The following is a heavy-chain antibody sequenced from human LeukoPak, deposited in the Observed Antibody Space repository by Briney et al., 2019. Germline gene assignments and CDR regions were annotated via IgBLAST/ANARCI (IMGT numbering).Heavy chain of an antibody. CDR3: ARDGDVSGYSD. CDR1: GFTFSPYW. CDR2: IKQDGSEK. D-gene: IGHD3-22*01. J-gene: IGHJ4*02. Sequence: GGSLRLSCAGSGFTFSPYWMSWFRQAPGKGLEGVANIKQDGSEKYYVDSVKGRFAISRDNAKNSLYLQMNSLRAEDTAVYYCARDGDVSGYSDWGQGTPVTVSS. V-gene: IGHV3-7*01.